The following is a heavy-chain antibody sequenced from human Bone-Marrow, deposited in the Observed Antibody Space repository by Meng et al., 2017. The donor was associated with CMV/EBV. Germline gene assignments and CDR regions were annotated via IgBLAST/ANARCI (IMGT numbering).Heavy chain of an antibody. CDR3: ARGPRFGYQSHYYYYYGMDV. CDR1: GGSISSYY. Sequence: SETLSLTCTVSGGSISSYYWSWIRQPPGKGLEWIGYIYYSGSTNYNPSLKSRVTISVDTSKNQFSLKLSSVTAADTAVYYCARGPRFGYQSHYYYYYGMDVWGQGTTVTVSS. V-gene: IGHV4-59*12. J-gene: IGHJ6*02. D-gene: IGHD3-10*01. CDR2: IYYSGST.